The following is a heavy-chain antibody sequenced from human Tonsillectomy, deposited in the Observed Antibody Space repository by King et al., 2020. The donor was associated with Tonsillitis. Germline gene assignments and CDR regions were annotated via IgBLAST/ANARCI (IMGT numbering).Heavy chain of an antibody. CDR3: ASPYYDILTGYYV. Sequence: VQLVESGGGVVQPGRSLRLSCAASGFTFSSYAMHWVRQAPGKGLEWVAVISNDGSNKYYADSVKGRFTISRDKSKNTLYLQMNSLRAEDTAVYYCASPYYDILTGYYVWGQGTLVTVSS. V-gene: IGHV3-30-3*01. CDR2: ISNDGSNK. CDR1: GFTFSSYA. D-gene: IGHD3-9*01. J-gene: IGHJ4*02.